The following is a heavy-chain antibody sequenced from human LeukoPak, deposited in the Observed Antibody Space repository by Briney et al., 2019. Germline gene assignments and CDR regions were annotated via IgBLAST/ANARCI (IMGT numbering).Heavy chain of an antibody. CDR3: ARDLSKDGDYNYLFDY. CDR2: INPSGGST. Sequence: GASVKVSCKASGYTFTSYYMHWVRQAPGRGLEWMGIINPSGGSTSYAQKFQGRVTMTRDMSTSTVYMELSSLRSEDTAVYYCARDLSKDGDYNYLFDYWGQGTLVTVSS. V-gene: IGHV1-46*01. CDR1: GYTFTSYY. D-gene: IGHD4-17*01. J-gene: IGHJ4*02.